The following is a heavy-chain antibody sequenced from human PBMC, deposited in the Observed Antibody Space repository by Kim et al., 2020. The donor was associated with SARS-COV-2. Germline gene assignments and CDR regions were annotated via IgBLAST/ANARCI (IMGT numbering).Heavy chain of an antibody. J-gene: IGHJ3*02. CDR3: ARVIAAAGIGAIDI. Sequence: AGSVKSRLTINPDTSTNQFALQLNSVTPEDTAVYYCARVIAAAGIGAIDIWGQGTMVTVSS. V-gene: IGHV6-1*01. D-gene: IGHD6-13*01.